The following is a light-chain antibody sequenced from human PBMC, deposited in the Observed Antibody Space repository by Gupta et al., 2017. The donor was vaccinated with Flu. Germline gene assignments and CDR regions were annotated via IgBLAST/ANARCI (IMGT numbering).Light chain of an antibody. Sequence: EIVLTQSPGTLSCSPGESASLSCRASQSVGGSKVDWYQHKPGQAPRLLIYGASNRSTGIPDRVTGSGSGTYFTLTISRLEAEDVAVYYCQHYDGSPLSFGRGTKVEIK. CDR1: QSVGGSK. J-gene: IGKJ4*01. V-gene: IGKV3-20*01. CDR2: GAS. CDR3: QHYDGSPLS.